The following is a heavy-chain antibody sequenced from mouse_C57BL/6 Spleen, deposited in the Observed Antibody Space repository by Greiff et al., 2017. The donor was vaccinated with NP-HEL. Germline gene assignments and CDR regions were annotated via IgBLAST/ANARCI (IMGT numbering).Heavy chain of an antibody. CDR2: FYPGSGSI. Sequence: QVQLQQSGAELVKPGASVKLSCKASGYTFTEYTIHWVKQRSGQGLEWIGRFYPGSGSIKYNEKFKDKATLTADKSSSTVYMELSRLTSEDSAVYFCARHEDRYYGSTLYAMDYWGQGTSVTVSS. D-gene: IGHD1-1*01. CDR3: ARHEDRYYGSTLYAMDY. V-gene: IGHV1-62-2*01. J-gene: IGHJ4*01. CDR1: GYTFTEYT.